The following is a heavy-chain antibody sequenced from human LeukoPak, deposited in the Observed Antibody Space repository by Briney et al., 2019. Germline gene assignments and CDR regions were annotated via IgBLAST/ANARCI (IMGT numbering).Heavy chain of an antibody. CDR3: AKDPARWYDILTGYVLPTFDY. CDR2: IRYDGRNK. J-gene: IGHJ4*02. D-gene: IGHD3-9*01. Sequence: PGGSLRLSCAASGFTFSTYGMHWVRQAPGKGLEWVAFIRYDGRNKYYADSVKGRFTIPRDNSKNTLYLQMNSLRAEDTAVYYCAKDPARWYDILTGYVLPTFDYWGQGTLVTVSS. CDR1: GFTFSTYG. V-gene: IGHV3-30*02.